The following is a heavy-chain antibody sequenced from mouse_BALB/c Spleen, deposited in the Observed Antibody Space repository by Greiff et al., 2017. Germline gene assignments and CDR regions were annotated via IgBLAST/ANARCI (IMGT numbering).Heavy chain of an antibody. D-gene: IGHD2-10*01. Sequence: EVQLVESGGGLVQPGGSLKLSCAASGFTFSSYGMSWVRQTPDKRLELVATINSNGGSTYYPDSVKGRFTISRDNAKNTLYLQMSSLKSEDTAMYYCARDGGAYYGNSYAMDYWGQGTSVTVSS. CDR1: GFTFSSYG. V-gene: IGHV5-6-3*01. CDR2: INSNGGST. J-gene: IGHJ4*01. CDR3: ARDGGAYYGNSYAMDY.